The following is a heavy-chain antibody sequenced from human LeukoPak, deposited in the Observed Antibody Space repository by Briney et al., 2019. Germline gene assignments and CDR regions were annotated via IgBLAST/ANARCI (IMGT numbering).Heavy chain of an antibody. CDR2: ISGSGGST. V-gene: IGHV3-23*01. CDR1: GFTFSSYA. J-gene: IGHJ3*02. D-gene: IGHD3-16*02. CDR3: AKGDIYDYVWGSYRPLENDAFDI. Sequence: GGSLTLSCLASGFTFSSYAMSWVRQAPGKGLEWVSAISGSGGSTYYADSVQGRSTISRDNSKNTLYLQMNSLRAEDTAVYYCAKGDIYDYVWGSYRPLENDAFDIWGQGTMVTVSS.